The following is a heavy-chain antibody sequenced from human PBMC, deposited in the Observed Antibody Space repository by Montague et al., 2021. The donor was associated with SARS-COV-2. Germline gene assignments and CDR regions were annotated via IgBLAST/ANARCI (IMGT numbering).Heavy chain of an antibody. CDR3: ARDSRTDFDWLFPDSGSYYYYMDV. CDR1: GGSISSYY. Sequence: SETLSLTCTVSGGSISSYYWSWIRQPPGKGLEWIGYIDYGGRNNXNPSLKSRVTISVDTSENQFSLKLSSVTAADTAVYYCARDSRTDFDWLFPDSGSYYYYMDVWGKGTTVTVSS. V-gene: IGHV4-59*01. D-gene: IGHD3-9*01. J-gene: IGHJ6*03. CDR2: IDYGGRN.